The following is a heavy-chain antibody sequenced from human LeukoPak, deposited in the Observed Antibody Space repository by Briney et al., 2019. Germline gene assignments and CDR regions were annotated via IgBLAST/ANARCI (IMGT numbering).Heavy chain of an antibody. CDR3: ARVKAAAGTVFDY. CDR1: GGSISSYY. V-gene: IGHV4-59*01. J-gene: IGHJ4*02. D-gene: IGHD6-13*01. CDR2: IYYSGST. Sequence: PSETLSLTCAVSGGSISSYYWSWIRQPPGKGLEWIGYIYYSGSTNYNPSLKSRVTISVDTSKNQFSLKLSSVTAADTAVYYCARVKAAAGTVFDYWGQGTLVTVSS.